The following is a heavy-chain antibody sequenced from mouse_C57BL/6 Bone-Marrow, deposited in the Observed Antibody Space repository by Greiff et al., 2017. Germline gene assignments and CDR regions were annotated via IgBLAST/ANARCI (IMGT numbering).Heavy chain of an antibody. V-gene: IGHV1-82*01. Sequence: QVQLQQSGPELVKPGASVKISCKASGYAFSSSWMNWVKQRPGKGLEWIGRIYPGDGDTNSNGKFKGKATLTADKSSSTAYMQLSSLTSEDSAVYFGARWSRGYWGQGTTRTVSS. J-gene: IGHJ2*01. CDR2: IYPGDGDT. CDR3: ARWSRGY. CDR1: GYAFSSSW.